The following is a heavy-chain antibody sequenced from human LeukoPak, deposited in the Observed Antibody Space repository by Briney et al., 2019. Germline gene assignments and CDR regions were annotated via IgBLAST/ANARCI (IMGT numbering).Heavy chain of an antibody. V-gene: IGHV4-34*01. CDR2: INHSGST. Sequence: SETLSLTCAVYGGSFSGYYWSWIRQPPGKGLEWIGEINHSGSTNYNPSLKSRVTISVDTSKNQFSLKLSSVTAADTVVYYCARGRQGIDYWGQGTLVTVSS. CDR3: ARGRQGIDY. J-gene: IGHJ4*02. CDR1: GGSFSGYY.